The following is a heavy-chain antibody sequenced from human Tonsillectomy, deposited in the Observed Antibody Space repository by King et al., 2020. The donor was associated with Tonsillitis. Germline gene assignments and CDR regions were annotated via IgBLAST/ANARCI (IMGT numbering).Heavy chain of an antibody. CDR1: GGSFSGYY. CDR2: INHSGST. V-gene: IGHV4-34*01. D-gene: IGHD2-15*01. J-gene: IGHJ4*02. Sequence: VQLPQWGAGLLKPSETLSLTCVVYGGSFSGYYWSWIRQPPGKGLEWIGEINHSGSTNYNPSLKSRVTISVDTSKNHFSLKLSSVTAADTAVYYCARREVVAAATDYFDYWGRGTLVTVSS. CDR3: ARREVVAAATDYFDY.